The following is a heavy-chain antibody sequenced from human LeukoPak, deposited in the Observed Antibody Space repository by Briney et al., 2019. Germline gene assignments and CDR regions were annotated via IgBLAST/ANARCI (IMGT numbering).Heavy chain of an antibody. D-gene: IGHD1-26*01. J-gene: IGHJ4*02. Sequence: PSETLSLTCAVYGGSFSGYYWSWIRQPPGKGLEWIGYIYYSGSTSYNPSLKSRVTISVDTSKNRFSLKLSSVTAADTAVYYCARHQGSGSLYYFDYWGQGTLVTVSS. CDR1: GGSFSGYY. V-gene: IGHV4-59*01. CDR3: ARHQGSGSLYYFDY. CDR2: IYYSGST.